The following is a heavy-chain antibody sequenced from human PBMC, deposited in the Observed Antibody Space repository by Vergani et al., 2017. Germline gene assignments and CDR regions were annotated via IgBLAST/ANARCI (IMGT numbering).Heavy chain of an antibody. CDR3: ARGIAAYYYYYYYMDV. Sequence: QVQLQQWGAGLLKPSETLSLTCAVYGGSFSGYYWSWIRQPPGNGLEWIGEINHSGSTNYNPSLKSRVTISVDTSKNQFSLKLSSVTAADTAVYYCARGIAAYYYYYYYMDVWGKGTTVTVSS. J-gene: IGHJ6*03. CDR1: GGSFSGYY. D-gene: IGHD6-25*01. V-gene: IGHV4-34*01. CDR2: INHSGST.